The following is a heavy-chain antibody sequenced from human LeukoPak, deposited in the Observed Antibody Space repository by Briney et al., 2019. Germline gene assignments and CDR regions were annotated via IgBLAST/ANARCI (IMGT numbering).Heavy chain of an antibody. Sequence: GGSLRLSCAASGFTFSNYGMHWVRQAPGKGLEWVSIISYDGNDRYYGDSVRGRFTISRDNSKNTVDLQMDSLRADDTAVYYCARDLNVGRDGRHYGADCWAQGSLVTVSS. D-gene: IGHD5-24*01. CDR1: GFTFSNYG. CDR3: ARDLNVGRDGRHYGADC. J-gene: IGHJ4*02. CDR2: ISYDGNDR. V-gene: IGHV3-33*01.